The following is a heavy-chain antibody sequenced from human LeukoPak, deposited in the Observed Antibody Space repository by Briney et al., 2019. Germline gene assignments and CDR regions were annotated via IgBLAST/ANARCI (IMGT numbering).Heavy chain of an antibody. CDR1: GFTFSSYA. CDR3: AKDRYYGSGSYYAYYYYGMDV. Sequence: PGGSLRLSCAASGFTFSSYAMSWVRQAPGKGLEWVSAISGSGSSTYYADSVKGRFTISRDNSKNTLYLQMNSLRAEDTAVYYCAKDRYYGSGSYYAYYYYGMDVWGQGTTVTVSS. D-gene: IGHD3-10*01. V-gene: IGHV3-23*01. J-gene: IGHJ6*02. CDR2: ISGSGSST.